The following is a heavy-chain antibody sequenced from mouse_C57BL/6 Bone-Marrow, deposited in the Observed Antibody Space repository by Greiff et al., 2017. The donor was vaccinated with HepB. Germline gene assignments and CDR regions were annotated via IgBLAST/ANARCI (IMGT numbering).Heavy chain of an antibody. CDR1: GFSFNTYA. J-gene: IGHJ2*01. Sequence: GGGLVQPKGSLKLSCAASGFSFNTYAMNWVRQAPGKGLEWVARIRSKSNNYATYYADSVKDRFTISRDDSESMLHLQMNNLKTEDTAMYYCVRGGLLFDYWGQGTTLTVSS. D-gene: IGHD1-1*01. CDR3: VRGGLLFDY. CDR2: IRSKSNNYAT. V-gene: IGHV10-1*01.